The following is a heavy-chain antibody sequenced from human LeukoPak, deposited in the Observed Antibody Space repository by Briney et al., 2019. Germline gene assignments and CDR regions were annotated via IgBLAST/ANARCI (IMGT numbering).Heavy chain of an antibody. CDR1: GFTFSDYY. CDR2: ISSSGSTI. CDR3: ANEASTVTEANFDY. D-gene: IGHD4-17*01. V-gene: IGHV3-11*04. Sequence: PGGSLRLSCAASGFTFSDYYMSWIRQAPGKGLEWVSYISSSGSTIYYADSVKGRFTISRDNAKNSLYLQMNSLRAEDTAVYYCANEASTVTEANFDYWGQGTLVTVSS. J-gene: IGHJ4*02.